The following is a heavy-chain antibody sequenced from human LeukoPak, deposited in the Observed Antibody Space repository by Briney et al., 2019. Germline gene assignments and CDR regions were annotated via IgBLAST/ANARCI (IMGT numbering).Heavy chain of an antibody. CDR2: ISSSSSYI. J-gene: IGHJ4*02. Sequence: GGSLRLSCAASGFTFSSYSMNWVHQAPGKGLEWVSSISSSSSYIYYADSVKGRFTISRDNAKNSLYLQMNSLRAEDTAVYYCARLYSRGWYPHWGQGTLVTVSS. CDR1: GFTFSSYS. V-gene: IGHV3-21*01. CDR3: ARLYSRGWYPH. D-gene: IGHD6-19*01.